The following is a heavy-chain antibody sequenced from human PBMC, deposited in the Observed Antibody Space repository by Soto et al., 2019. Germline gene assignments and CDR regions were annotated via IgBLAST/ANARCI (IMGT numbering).Heavy chain of an antibody. CDR2: IYYSGST. Sequence: SETLSLTCTVSGGSISSYYWSWIRQTPGKGLEWSGYIYYSGSTNYNPSLKSRVTISVDTSKNQFSLKLSSVTAEDTAVDDCARHDSGGGLWGKRTLVPISS. D-gene: IGHD3-16*01. V-gene: IGHV4-59*08. J-gene: IGHJ4*02. CDR3: ARHDSGGGL. CDR1: GGSISSYY.